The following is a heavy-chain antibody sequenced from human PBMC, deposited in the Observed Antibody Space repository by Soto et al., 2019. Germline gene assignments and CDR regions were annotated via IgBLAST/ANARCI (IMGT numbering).Heavy chain of an antibody. D-gene: IGHD3-10*01. CDR2: INPNSGGT. CDR1: GYTFTGYY. V-gene: IGHV1-2*02. CDR3: ARGSAVPYCYGSGSSNFLDY. Sequence: QVQLVQSGAEVKKPGASVKVSCKASGYTFTGYYMHWVRQAPGQGLEWMGWINPNSGGTNYAQKFQGGVTMTRDTSISTTYMELSRLRSDDTAVYYWARGSAVPYCYGSGSSNFLDYWGQGTLVTVSS. J-gene: IGHJ4*02.